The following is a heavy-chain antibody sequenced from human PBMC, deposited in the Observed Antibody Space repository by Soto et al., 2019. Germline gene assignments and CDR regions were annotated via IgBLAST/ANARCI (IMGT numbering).Heavy chain of an antibody. CDR2: IYRGGDT. J-gene: IGHJ3*02. D-gene: IGHD3-10*01. CDR3: ARGMYGSGSYYIGDAFDM. Sequence: GGSLRLSCAVSGFTVSYNYMNWVRQAPGKGLEWVSVIYRGGDTFYADSVKGRFTISRDNSKNTLYLQMNSLRAEDTAVYYCARGMYGSGSYYIGDAFDMWGQGTMVTVS. CDR1: GFTVSYNY. V-gene: IGHV3-53*01.